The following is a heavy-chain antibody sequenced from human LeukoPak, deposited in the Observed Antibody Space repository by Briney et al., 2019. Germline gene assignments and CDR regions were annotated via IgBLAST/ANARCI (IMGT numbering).Heavy chain of an antibody. CDR1: GDSVSSNSAA. CDR3: ARQVAAAAYFDY. D-gene: IGHD6-13*01. CDR2: TYHRSRWYN. V-gene: IGHV6-1*01. Sequence: SQTLSLTCAISGDSVSSNSAAWNWIRQSPSRGLEWLGRTYHRSRWYNDYAVSVRSRITINPDTSKNQFSLQLKSVTPEDTAVYYCARQVAAAAYFDYWGQGTLVTVSS. J-gene: IGHJ4*02.